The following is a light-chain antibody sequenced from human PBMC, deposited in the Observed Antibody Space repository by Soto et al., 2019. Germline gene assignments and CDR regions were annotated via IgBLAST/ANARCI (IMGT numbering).Light chain of an antibody. V-gene: IGLV2-23*02. J-gene: IGLJ1*01. Sequence: QSVLTQPASVSGSPGQSITISCTGTSSDVGSYNLVSWYQQHPGKAPKLMIYEVSKRPSGVSNRFSGSKSGNTASLTISGLQAEDEADYYCRSYAGSSPVFGTGTKVTVL. CDR2: EVS. CDR1: SSDVGSYNL. CDR3: RSYAGSSPV.